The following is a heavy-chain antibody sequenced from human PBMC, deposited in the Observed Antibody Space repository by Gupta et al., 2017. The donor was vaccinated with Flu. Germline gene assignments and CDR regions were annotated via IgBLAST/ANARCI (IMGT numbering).Heavy chain of an antibody. V-gene: IGHV1-69*06. J-gene: IGHJ6*02. CDR3: ARDYDGTGTYYYYYFGMDV. CDR2: IIPKFETP. D-gene: IGHD3-22*01. Sequence: QVQLVQSGAEVKKPGSSVKISCKASGGTFSSNAISWVRQAPGHGLEWMGGIIPKFETPNYALKFQDRVTITADKSTSTAYMELSSLRSEDTAVYYCARDYDGTGTYYYYYFGMDVWGQGTTVTVSS. CDR1: GGTFSSNA.